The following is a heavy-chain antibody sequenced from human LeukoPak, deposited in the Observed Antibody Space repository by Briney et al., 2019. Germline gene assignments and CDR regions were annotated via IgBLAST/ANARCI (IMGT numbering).Heavy chain of an antibody. V-gene: IGHV1-8*01. Sequence: ASVKVSCKASGYTFTSYDVNWVRQATGQGLEWMGWMNPNSGNTGYAQKFQGRVTMTRNTSISTAYMELSSLRSEDTAVYYCARVHYDYVWGSYRGDAFDIWGQGTMVTVSS. J-gene: IGHJ3*02. CDR1: GYTFTSYD. D-gene: IGHD3-16*02. CDR2: MNPNSGNT. CDR3: ARVHYDYVWGSYRGDAFDI.